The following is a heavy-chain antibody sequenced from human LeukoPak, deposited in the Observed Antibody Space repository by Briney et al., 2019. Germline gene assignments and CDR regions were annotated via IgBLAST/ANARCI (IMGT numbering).Heavy chain of an antibody. V-gene: IGHV3-9*03. CDR2: ISWNSGSI. CDR1: GFTFDDYA. D-gene: IGHD6-19*01. J-gene: IGHJ4*02. CDR3: AARSNRGYSSGWYYFDY. Sequence: GRSLRLSCAASGFTFDDYAMHWVRQAPGKGLEWVSGISWNSGSIGYADSVKGRFTISRDNAKNSLYLQMNSLRAEDMALYYCAARSNRGYSSGWYYFDYWGRGTLVTVSS.